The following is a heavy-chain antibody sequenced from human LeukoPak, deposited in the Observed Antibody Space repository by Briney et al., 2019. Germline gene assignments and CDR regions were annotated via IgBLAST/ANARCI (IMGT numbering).Heavy chain of an antibody. CDR2: ISSSGSTI. CDR3: ASEDSSAYYSFHC. V-gene: IGHV3-48*03. J-gene: IGHJ4*02. Sequence: GGSLRLSCAASGFTFSSYEMNWVRQAPGKGLEWVSYISSSGSTIYYADSVKGRFAISRDNAKNSLYLQMNSLRAEDTAMYYCASEDSSAYYSFHCWGQGTLVTVSS. D-gene: IGHD3-22*01. CDR1: GFTFSSYE.